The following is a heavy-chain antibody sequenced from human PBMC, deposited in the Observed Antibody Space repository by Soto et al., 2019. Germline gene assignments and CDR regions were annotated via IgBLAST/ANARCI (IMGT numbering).Heavy chain of an antibody. J-gene: IGHJ4*02. CDR2: ISGSGGST. D-gene: IGHD3-22*01. CDR3: AKDSDYDSSGYYGY. V-gene: IGHV3-23*01. CDR1: GFTFGSYA. Sequence: GGSLRLSCAASGFTFGSYAMSWVRQAPGKGLEWVSAISGSGGSTYYADSVKGRFTISRDNSKNTLYLQMNSLRAEDTAVYYCAKDSDYDSSGYYGYWGQGTLVTVSS.